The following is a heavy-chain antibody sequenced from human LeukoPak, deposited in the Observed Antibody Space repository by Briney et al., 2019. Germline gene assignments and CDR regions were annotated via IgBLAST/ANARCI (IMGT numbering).Heavy chain of an antibody. CDR1: GGSFSGYY. CDR2: INHSGST. V-gene: IGHV4-34*01. D-gene: IGHD2-15*01. J-gene: IGHJ3*02. Sequence: SETLSLTCAVYGGSFSGYYWSWIRQPPGKGLEWIGEINHSGSTNYNPSLKSRVTISVDTSKNQFSLKLSSVTAADTAVYYCARVSLVVPSDAFDIWGQGTMVTVSS. CDR3: ARVSLVVPSDAFDI.